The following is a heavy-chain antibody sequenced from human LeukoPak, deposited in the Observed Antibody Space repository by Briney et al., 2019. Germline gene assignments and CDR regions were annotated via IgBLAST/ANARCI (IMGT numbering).Heavy chain of an antibody. CDR1: EDTFTYYH. CDR2: VYATGGTT. Sequence: ASVKVSCKASEDTFTYYHIHWVRQAPGQGVEWMGAVYATGGTTINTQNFQGRVTMTRDTSTGTVYMELSSLRFEDTAMYYCATEAPRSYYFYYWGQGILVTVSS. J-gene: IGHJ4*02. V-gene: IGHV1-46*01. CDR3: ATEAPRSYYFYY.